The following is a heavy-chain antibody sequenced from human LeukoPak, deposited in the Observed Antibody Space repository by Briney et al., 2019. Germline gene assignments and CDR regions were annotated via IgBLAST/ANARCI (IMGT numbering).Heavy chain of an antibody. J-gene: IGHJ6*02. CDR1: GYTFTGYY. D-gene: IGHD2-2*01. CDR3: ARVVPAANDYYYYGMDV. Sequence: GASVKVSCKASGYTFTGYYMHWVRQAPGQGLEWMGWINPNSGGTNYAQKFQGRVTMTRDTSISTAYMELSRLRSDDTAVYYCARVVPAANDYYYYGMDVWGQGTTVTVSS. CDR2: INPNSGGT. V-gene: IGHV1-2*02.